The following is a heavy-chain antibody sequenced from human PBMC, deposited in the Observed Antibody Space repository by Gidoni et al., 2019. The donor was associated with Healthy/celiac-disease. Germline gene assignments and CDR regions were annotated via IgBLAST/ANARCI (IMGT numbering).Heavy chain of an antibody. CDR1: GYTFTGYY. CDR3: ARDFGYCSSTSCSDAFDI. J-gene: IGHJ3*02. CDR2: INPNSGGT. V-gene: IGHV1-2*02. Sequence: QVQLVQSGAEVKKPGASVKVSCKASGYTFTGYYMHWVRQAPGQGLEWMGWINPNSGGTNYAQKFQGRVTMTRDTSISTAYMELSRLRSDDPAVYYCARDFGYCSSTSCSDAFDIWGQGTIVTVSS. D-gene: IGHD2-2*01.